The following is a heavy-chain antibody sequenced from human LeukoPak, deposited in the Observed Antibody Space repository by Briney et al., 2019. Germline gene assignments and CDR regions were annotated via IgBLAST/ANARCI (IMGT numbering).Heavy chain of an antibody. D-gene: IGHD6-13*01. V-gene: IGHV3-30-3*01. CDR3: ARDHVIAAAGTFDY. CDR1: GFTFSSYA. CDR2: ISYDGSNK. Sequence: PGRSLRLSCAASGFTFSSYAMHWVRQAPGKGLEGVAVISYDGSNKYYADSVKGRFTISRDNSKNTLYLQMNSLRAEDTAVYYCARDHVIAAAGTFDYWGQGTLVTVSS. J-gene: IGHJ4*02.